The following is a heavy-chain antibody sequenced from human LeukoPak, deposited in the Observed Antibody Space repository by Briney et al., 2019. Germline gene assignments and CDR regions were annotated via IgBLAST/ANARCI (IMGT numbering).Heavy chain of an antibody. V-gene: IGHV1-69*13. CDR3: ARGRYCSSTSCSPSFYFDF. CDR2: IIPISGTA. D-gene: IGHD2-2*01. Sequence: SVKVSCKASGGTFSSYAISWVRQAPGQGLEWMGGIIPISGTANYAQKFQGRVTITADESTSTAYMELSSLRSEDTAVYYCARGRYCSSTSCSPSFYFDFWGQGTLVTVSS. CDR1: GGTFSSYA. J-gene: IGHJ4*02.